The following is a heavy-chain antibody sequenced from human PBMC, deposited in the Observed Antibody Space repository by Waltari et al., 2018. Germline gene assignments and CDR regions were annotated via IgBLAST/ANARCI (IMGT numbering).Heavy chain of an antibody. J-gene: IGHJ1*01. CDR1: GGTFSSYA. CDR3: ARGGGIVGALHPAEYFQH. V-gene: IGHV1-69*01. D-gene: IGHD1-26*01. Sequence: QVQLVQSGAEVKKPGSSVKVSCKASGGTFSSYAISWVRQPPGQGLEWMGGIIPIFGTANYAQKFQGRVTITADESTSTAYMELSSLRSEDTAVYYCARGGGIVGALHPAEYFQHWGQGTLVTVSS. CDR2: IIPIFGTA.